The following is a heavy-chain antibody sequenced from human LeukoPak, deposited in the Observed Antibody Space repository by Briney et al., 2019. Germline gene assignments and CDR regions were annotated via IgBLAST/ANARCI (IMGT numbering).Heavy chain of an antibody. D-gene: IGHD3-10*01. J-gene: IGHJ4*02. CDR3: ARWPGSGSFYPYYFDC. CDR1: GGSISSSSYY. V-gene: IGHV4-39*07. Sequence: SETLSLTCTVSGGSISSSSYYWGWIRQPPGKGLEWIGSIYYSGSTYYNPSLKSRVTISVDTSKNQFSLKLSSVTAADTAVYYCARWPGSGSFYPYYFDCWGQGTLVTVSS. CDR2: IYYSGST.